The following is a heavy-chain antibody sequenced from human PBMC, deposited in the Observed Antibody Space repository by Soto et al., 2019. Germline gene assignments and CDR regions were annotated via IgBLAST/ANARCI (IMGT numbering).Heavy chain of an antibody. J-gene: IGHJ4*02. Sequence: KPSETLSLTCTVSGDSISSDGYHWSWIRQSPGKGLEWIGYIYNGGRTFYRPSLESRINMSLDATKNSYSLRPTSVTAADTAVYYCARAPVGMDSINFFDHWGQGILVTVSS. V-gene: IGHV4-30-4*01. CDR2: IYNGGRT. CDR1: GDSISSDGYH. CDR3: ARAPVGMDSINFFDH. D-gene: IGHD2-8*01.